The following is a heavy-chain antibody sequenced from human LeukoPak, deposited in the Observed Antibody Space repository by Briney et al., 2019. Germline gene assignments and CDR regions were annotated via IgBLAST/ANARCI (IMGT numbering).Heavy chain of an antibody. CDR1: GFTFSSYW. CDR3: ARASAVAGTGDY. Sequence: GGSLRLSCAASGFTFSSYWMSWVRQAPGKGLEWVANIKSDGSDKYYVDSVKGRFTISRDNAKNSLYLQMNSLRAEDTAIYYCARASAVAGTGDYWGQGTLVTVSS. D-gene: IGHD6-19*01. CDR2: IKSDGSDK. J-gene: IGHJ4*02. V-gene: IGHV3-7*01.